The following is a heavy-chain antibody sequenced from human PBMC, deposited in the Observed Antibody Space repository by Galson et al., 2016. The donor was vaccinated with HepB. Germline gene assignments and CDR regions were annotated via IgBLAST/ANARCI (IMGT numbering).Heavy chain of an antibody. J-gene: IGHJ4*02. V-gene: IGHV1-18*01. CDR1: GYTFGNYG. CDR2: ISAYNGNSNT. Sequence: SVKVSCKASGYTFGNYGISWVRRAPGQGLEWMAWISAYNGNSNTDYAQKFQGRVSMTTDPSTSTAYMELTSLKSDDTAVYYCARDFCSGGSCSPPLGYWGQGTLVTVSS. D-gene: IGHD2-15*01. CDR3: ARDFCSGGSCSPPLGY.